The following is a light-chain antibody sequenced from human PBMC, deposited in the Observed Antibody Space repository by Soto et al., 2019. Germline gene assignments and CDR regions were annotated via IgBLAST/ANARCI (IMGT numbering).Light chain of an antibody. J-gene: IGKJ2*02. Sequence: DIQMTQSPSTLSASVGERVTITCRTSQFIGNWLAWYQQKPGKAPKLLIYKASSLESGVPSRFSGSGSGTEFTLTISSLQPDDLGIYYCQQYNGTFGQGTKLEIK. CDR1: QFIGNW. CDR2: KAS. V-gene: IGKV1-5*03. CDR3: QQYNGT.